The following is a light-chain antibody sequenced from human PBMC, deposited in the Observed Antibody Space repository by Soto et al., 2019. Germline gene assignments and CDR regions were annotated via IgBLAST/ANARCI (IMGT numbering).Light chain of an antibody. CDR2: DDS. V-gene: IGLV3-21*02. J-gene: IGLJ2*01. CDR3: QVWDTSSDHVV. Sequence: SYELTQPPSVSVAPGQTARITCGGSNIGNKSGHWYQQKPGQAPVLVVYDDSDRPSGNPERFSGSNSGNTATLTISRVEAGDEADYYCQVWDTSSDHVVFGGGTKLTVL. CDR1: NIGNKS.